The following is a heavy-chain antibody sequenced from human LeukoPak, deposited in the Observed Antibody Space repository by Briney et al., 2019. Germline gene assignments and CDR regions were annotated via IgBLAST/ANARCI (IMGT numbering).Heavy chain of an antibody. V-gene: IGHV3-53*01. J-gene: IGHJ6*03. CDR1: GFTVSSNY. CDR2: IYSGGST. Sequence: GGSLRLSCAASGFTVSSNYMSWVRQAPGKGLEWVSVIYSGGSTYYADSVKGRFTISRDNSENTLHLQMNSLRAEDTAVYYCAAHTGSGSYYRDYYYYYYMDVWGKGTTVTVSS. CDR3: AAHTGSGSYYRDYYYYYYMDV. D-gene: IGHD3-10*01.